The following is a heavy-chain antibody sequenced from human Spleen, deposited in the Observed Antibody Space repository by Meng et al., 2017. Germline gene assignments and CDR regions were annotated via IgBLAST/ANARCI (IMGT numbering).Heavy chain of an antibody. V-gene: IGHV1-3*01. CDR3: ARDYCSGGSCYRAYFF. Sequence: QVQLVQSGAEVKKPGASVKVSCKASGYTFTSYAMHWVRQAPGQRLEWMGWINAGNGNTKYSQKFQGRVTITRDTSASTAYMELSSLRSEDTAVYYCARDYCSGGSCYRAYFFWGQGTLVTVSS. CDR1: GYTFTSYA. D-gene: IGHD2-15*01. J-gene: IGHJ4*02. CDR2: INAGNGNT.